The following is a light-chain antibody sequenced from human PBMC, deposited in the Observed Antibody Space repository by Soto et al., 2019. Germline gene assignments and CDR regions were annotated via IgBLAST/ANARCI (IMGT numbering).Light chain of an antibody. J-gene: IGKJ5*01. V-gene: IGKV1-39*01. CDR3: QQSYSTPSIT. CDR1: QSISSY. Sequence: DSQMTQPLPSRSASVGDRVTMALGASQSISSYLNWYQQKPGKAPKLLIYAASSLQSGVPSRFSGSGSGTDFTLTISSLQPEDFATYYCQQSYSTPSITFGQGTRLEIK. CDR2: AAS.